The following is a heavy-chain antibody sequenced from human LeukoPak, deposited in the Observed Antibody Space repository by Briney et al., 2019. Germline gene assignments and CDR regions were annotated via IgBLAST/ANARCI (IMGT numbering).Heavy chain of an antibody. CDR3: ARDDCSSISCYHNWFDP. V-gene: IGHV3-23*01. Sequence: GGSLRLSCEVSGFTFSSYGMSWVRQAPGKGLEWVSVISGNGGTTYYADSVKGRFTISRDNSKNTLYLQMNSLRAEDTAVYYCARDDCSSISCYHNWFDPWGQGTLVTVSS. CDR2: ISGNGGTT. J-gene: IGHJ5*02. CDR1: GFTFSSYG. D-gene: IGHD2-2*01.